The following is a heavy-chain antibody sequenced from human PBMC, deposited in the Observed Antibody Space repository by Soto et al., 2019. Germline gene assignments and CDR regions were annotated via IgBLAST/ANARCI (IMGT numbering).Heavy chain of an antibody. CDR2: IYYSGST. CDR3: AKHDKQDYYLDS. V-gene: IGHV4-59*08. Sequence: SETLSLTCTVSGGSISSYYWSWIRQPPGKGLEWIGYIYYSGSTNYNPSLKSRVTISVDTTKNHFSLKLSSVTAADTAVYFCAKHDKQDYYLDSWGRGTLVTV. CDR1: GGSISSYY. J-gene: IGHJ4*02.